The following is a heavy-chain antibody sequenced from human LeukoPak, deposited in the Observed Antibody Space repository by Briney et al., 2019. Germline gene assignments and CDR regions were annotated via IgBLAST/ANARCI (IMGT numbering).Heavy chain of an antibody. D-gene: IGHD3-3*01. Sequence: SETLSLTCTVSGGSVTRGAYSWTWIRQPAGKGLEWIGRIYTSGSTNYNPSLKSRVTMSVDTSKNQFSLKLSSVTAADTAVYYCARTYYDFWSGYHYYYYYMDVWGKGTTVTVSS. J-gene: IGHJ6*03. CDR3: ARTYYDFWSGYHYYYYYMDV. CDR1: GGSVTRGAYS. V-gene: IGHV4-61*02. CDR2: IYTSGST.